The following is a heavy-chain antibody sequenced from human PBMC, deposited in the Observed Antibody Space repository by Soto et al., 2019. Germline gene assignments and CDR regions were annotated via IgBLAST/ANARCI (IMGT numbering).Heavy chain of an antibody. D-gene: IGHD2-2*01. J-gene: IGHJ4*02. CDR2: LNIDGSNT. V-gene: IGHV3-74*01. CDR1: GFTFSSFW. CDR3: ARGGVPAAMSY. Sequence: EVQLVESGGGLVQPGGSLRLSCAASGFTFSSFWMHWVRQAPGEGLVWVSRLNIDGSNTNYADSVKGRCTISRDNAKNTLYLQMTSLRADDTAVYYCARGGVPAAMSYWGQGTLVTVS.